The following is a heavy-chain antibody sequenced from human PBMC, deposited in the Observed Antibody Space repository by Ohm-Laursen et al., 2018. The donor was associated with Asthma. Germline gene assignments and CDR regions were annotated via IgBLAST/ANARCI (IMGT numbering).Heavy chain of an antibody. D-gene: IGHD6-19*01. CDR3: AREGIAVAGTGAFDI. CDR2: IYYSGST. Sequence: TLSLTCSVSGGSISSGGYYWSWIRQHPGKGLEWIGYIYYSGSTYYNPSLKSRVTISVDTSKNQFSLKLSSVTAADTAVYYCAREGIAVAGTGAFDIWGQGTMVTVSS. CDR1: GGSISSGGYY. V-gene: IGHV4-31*03. J-gene: IGHJ3*02.